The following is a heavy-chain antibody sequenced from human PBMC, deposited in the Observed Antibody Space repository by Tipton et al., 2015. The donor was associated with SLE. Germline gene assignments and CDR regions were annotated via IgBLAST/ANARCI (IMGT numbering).Heavy chain of an antibody. CDR3: ARGGGSYYDY. J-gene: IGHJ4*02. CDR1: GGSISGYY. V-gene: IGHV4-4*07. Sequence: TLSLTCTVSGGSISGYYWSWIRQPAGKGLEWIGRIYSSGSTIYNPSLQSRLTLSLDTSKNQFSLRVRSVTAADTAVYYCARGGGSYYDYWGQGRLVTVSS. CDR2: IYSSGST. D-gene: IGHD1-26*01.